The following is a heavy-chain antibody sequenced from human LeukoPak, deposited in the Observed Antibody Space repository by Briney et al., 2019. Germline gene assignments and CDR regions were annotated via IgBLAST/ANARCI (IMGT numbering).Heavy chain of an antibody. D-gene: IGHD1-1*01. CDR1: GFTFSSYA. CDR3: AKDSTSTRDAFDI. CDR2: ISGSGGST. J-gene: IGHJ3*02. Sequence: GGSLRLSCAASGFTFSSYAMSWVRQAPGKGLEWVSAISGSGGSTYYADSVTGRFTISRDNSKNTLYLQMNSLRAEDTAVYYCAKDSTSTRDAFDIWGQGTMVTVSS. V-gene: IGHV3-23*01.